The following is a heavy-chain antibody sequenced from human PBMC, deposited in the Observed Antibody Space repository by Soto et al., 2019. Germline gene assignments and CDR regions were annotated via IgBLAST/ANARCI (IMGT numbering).Heavy chain of an antibody. Sequence: EASVKVSCKASGGTFSSYAISWVRQAPGQGLEWMGGIIPIFGTANYAQKFQGRVTITADESTSTAYMELSSLRSEDTAVYYCAREEVNGYCSGGSCYYDAFDIWGQGTMVTVSS. CDR3: AREEVNGYCSGGSCYYDAFDI. V-gene: IGHV1-69*13. CDR2: IIPIFGTA. CDR1: GGTFSSYA. D-gene: IGHD2-15*01. J-gene: IGHJ3*02.